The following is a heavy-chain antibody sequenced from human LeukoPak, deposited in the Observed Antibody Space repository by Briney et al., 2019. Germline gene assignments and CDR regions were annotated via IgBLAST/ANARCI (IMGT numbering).Heavy chain of an antibody. CDR3: ARGGHYYGSGSPLLDNWFDP. CDR1: GGSISSSSYY. Sequence: SETLSLTCTVSGGSISSSSYYWGWIRQPPGKGLEWIGSIYYSGSTYYNPSLKSRVTISVDTSKNQFSLKLSSVTAADTAVYYCARGGHYYGSGSPLLDNWFDPWGQGTLVTVSS. D-gene: IGHD3-10*01. J-gene: IGHJ5*02. CDR2: IYYSGST. V-gene: IGHV4-39*07.